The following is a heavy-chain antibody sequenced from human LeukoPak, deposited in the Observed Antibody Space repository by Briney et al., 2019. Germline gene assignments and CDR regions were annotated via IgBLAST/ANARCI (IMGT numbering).Heavy chain of an antibody. V-gene: IGHV4-59*01. D-gene: IGHD5-18*01. Sequence: PSETLSLTCTVSGGSISSYYWSWIRQPPGKGLEWIGYIYYSGSTNYNPSLKSRVTISVDTSKNQFSLKLSSVTAADTAVYYCARAGWSYGYCYYYYMDVWGKGTTVTVSS. CDR1: GGSISSYY. CDR2: IYYSGST. J-gene: IGHJ6*03. CDR3: ARAGWSYGYCYYYYMDV.